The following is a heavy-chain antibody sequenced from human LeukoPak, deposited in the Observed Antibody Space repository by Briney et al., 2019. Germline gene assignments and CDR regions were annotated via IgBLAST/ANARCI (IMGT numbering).Heavy chain of an antibody. V-gene: IGHV1-69*04. CDR1: GGTFSSYA. CDR2: IIPILGIA. J-gene: IGHJ6*02. Sequence: SVKVSCKASGGTFSSYAISWVQQAPGQGLEWMGRIIPILGIANYAQKFQGRVTITADKSTSTAYMELSSLRSEDTAVYYCARDNVVTDYYGMDVWGQGTTVTVSS. D-gene: IGHD2-21*02. CDR3: ARDNVVTDYYGMDV.